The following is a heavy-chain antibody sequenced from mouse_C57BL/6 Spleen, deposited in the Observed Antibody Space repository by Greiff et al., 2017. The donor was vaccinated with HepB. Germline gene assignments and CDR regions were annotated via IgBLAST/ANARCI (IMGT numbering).Heavy chain of an antibody. D-gene: IGHD3-2*02. Sequence: VQLQQPGTELVKPGASVKLSCKASGYTFTSYWMHWVKQRPGQGLEWIGNINPSNGGTNYNEKFKSKATLTVDKSSSTAYMQLSSLTSEDSAVYYCARPDSSGRAWFAYWGQGTLVTVSA. CDR1: GYTFTSYW. J-gene: IGHJ3*01. CDR2: INPSNGGT. CDR3: ARPDSSGRAWFAY. V-gene: IGHV1-53*01.